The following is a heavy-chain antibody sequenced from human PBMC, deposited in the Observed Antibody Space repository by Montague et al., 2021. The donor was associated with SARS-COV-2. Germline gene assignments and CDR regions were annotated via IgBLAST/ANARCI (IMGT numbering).Heavy chain of an antibody. V-gene: IGHV4-59*01. D-gene: IGHD5-24*01. CDR2: INYSGSN. Sequence: SETLSLTCTVSGGSISSNYWSWIRQPPGKGLEWIGYINYSGSNNYNPSLKSRVTISVDTSKNQFSLKLSSVTAADTAVYYCARVCPRWRLFDPYFDYWGQGTLVTVSS. J-gene: IGHJ4*02. CDR3: ARVCPRWRLFDPYFDY. CDR1: GGSISSNY.